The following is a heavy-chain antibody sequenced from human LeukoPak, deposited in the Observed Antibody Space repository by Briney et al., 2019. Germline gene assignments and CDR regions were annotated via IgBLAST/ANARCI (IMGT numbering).Heavy chain of an antibody. CDR2: INHSGST. CDR1: GGSFSGYY. Sequence: SETLSLTCAVYGGSFSGYYWSWIRQPPGKGLEWIGEINHSGSTNYNPSLKSRVTISVDTSKNQFSLKLSSVTAADTAVYYCARGPTVVVVAAHYYGMDVWGQGTTVTVSS. CDR3: ARGPTVVVVAAHYYGMDV. D-gene: IGHD2-15*01. V-gene: IGHV4-34*01. J-gene: IGHJ6*02.